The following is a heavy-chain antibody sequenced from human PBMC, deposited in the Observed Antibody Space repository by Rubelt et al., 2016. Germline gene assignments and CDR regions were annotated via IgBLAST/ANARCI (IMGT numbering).Heavy chain of an antibody. J-gene: IGHJ4*02. V-gene: IGHV3-23*01. Sequence: SLTGAASGFTFSSYAMSWVRQAPGKGLEWVSAISGSGGSTYYADSVKGRFTISRDNSKNTLYLQMNSLRAEDTAVYYCAKDQSITMVRGVIISKGGTRFDYWGQGTLVTVSS. D-gene: IGHD3-10*01. CDR3: AKDQSITMVRGVIISKGGTRFDY. CDR2: ISGSGGST. CDR1: GFTFSSYA.